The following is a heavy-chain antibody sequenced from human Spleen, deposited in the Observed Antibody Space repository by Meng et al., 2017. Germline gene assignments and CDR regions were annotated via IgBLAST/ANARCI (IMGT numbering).Heavy chain of an antibody. V-gene: IGHV3-23*01. CDR3: ATGHYNNGWGAFDY. D-gene: IGHD6-19*01. CDR2: ISSNGANT. J-gene: IGHJ4*02. CDR1: GFTFSNYA. Sequence: GESLKISCAASGFTFSNYAMKWVRQAPGKGLEWVSTISSNGANTHYADSVKGRFTISRDNSKGTLFLQMNSLRVEDTALYYCATGHYNNGWGAFDYWGQGTLVTVSS.